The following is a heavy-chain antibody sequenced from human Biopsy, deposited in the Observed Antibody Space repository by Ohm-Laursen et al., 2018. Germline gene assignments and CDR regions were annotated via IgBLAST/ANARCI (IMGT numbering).Heavy chain of an antibody. Sequence: SVKVSCKASGYTFTNYYMHWVRQAPGQGLEWMGIINPSGSDATYAQKFQGRVTMTRDTSTSTAYMDLGSLRSEDTAVYYCAADSGSGSHFQFDYWGQGALVSVSS. CDR3: AADSGSGSHFQFDY. V-gene: IGHV1-46*01. CDR2: INPSGSDA. CDR1: GYTFTNYY. J-gene: IGHJ4*02. D-gene: IGHD3-10*01.